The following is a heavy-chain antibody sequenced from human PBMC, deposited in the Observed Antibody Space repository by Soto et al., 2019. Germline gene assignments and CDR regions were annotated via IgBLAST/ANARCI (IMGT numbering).Heavy chain of an antibody. CDR1: GGSISSSSYY. CDR3: ARDDRSSSSKYYFDY. D-gene: IGHD6-13*01. CDR2: IYYSGST. V-gene: IGHV4-39*02. J-gene: IGHJ4*02. Sequence: SETLSLTCTVSGGSISSSSYYWGWIRQPPGKGLEWIGSIYYSGSTYYNPSLKSRITINPDTSKNQFSLQLNSVTPEDTAVYYCARDDRSSSSKYYFDYWGQGTLVTVSS.